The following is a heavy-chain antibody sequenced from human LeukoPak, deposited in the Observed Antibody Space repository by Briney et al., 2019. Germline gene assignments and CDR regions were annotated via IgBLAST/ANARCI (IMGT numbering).Heavy chain of an antibody. V-gene: IGHV3-64*01. J-gene: IGHJ4*02. Sequence: GGSLRLSCAASGLTFSSYAMHWVRQAPGKGLEYVSAISSNGGSTYYANSVKGRFTISRDNSKNTLYLQMGSLRAEDMAVYYCASLGSSISDYWGQGTLVTVSS. CDR3: ASLGSSISDY. CDR2: ISSNGGST. CDR1: GLTFSSYA. D-gene: IGHD6-6*01.